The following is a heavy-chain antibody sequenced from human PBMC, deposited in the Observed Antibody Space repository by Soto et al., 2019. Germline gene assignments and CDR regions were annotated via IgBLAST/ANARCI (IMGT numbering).Heavy chain of an antibody. V-gene: IGHV1-18*01. CDR2: ISAYNGNT. J-gene: IGHJ4*02. D-gene: IGHD6-13*01. Sequence: QVQLVQSGAEVKKPGASVKVSCKASGYTFTSYGISWVRQAPGQGLEWMGWISAYNGNTNYAQKLQGRVTMTTDTSTSTDDMELRSIRSDDTAVYYCARESSSSCPEYWGKGTLVTVSS. CDR3: ARESSSSCPEY. CDR1: GYTFTSYG.